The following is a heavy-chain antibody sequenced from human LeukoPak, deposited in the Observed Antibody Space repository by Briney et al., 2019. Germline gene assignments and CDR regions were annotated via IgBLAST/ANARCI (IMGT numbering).Heavy chain of an antibody. Sequence: PGGSLRLSCAASGFTFSSYSMNWVRQAPGKGLEWVSYISSSGSTIYYADSVKGRFTISRDNSKNTLFLQMNSLRPEDTAVYYCARDLKTAMDYFDYWGQGALVTVSS. CDR2: ISSSGSTI. V-gene: IGHV3-48*01. CDR1: GFTFSSYS. CDR3: ARDLKTAMDYFDY. J-gene: IGHJ4*02. D-gene: IGHD2-2*01.